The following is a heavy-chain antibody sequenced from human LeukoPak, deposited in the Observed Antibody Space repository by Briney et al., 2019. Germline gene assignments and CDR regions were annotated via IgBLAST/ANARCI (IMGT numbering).Heavy chain of an antibody. CDR1: GYTFTSYG. V-gene: IGHV1-18*01. Sequence: ASVKVSCKASGYTFTSYGISWGRQAPGQGLEWMGWISAYNGNTNYAQKLQGRVTMTTDTSTSTAYMELRSLRSDDTAVYYCARDGDYYDSSEPDYWGQGTLVTVSS. CDR3: ARDGDYYDSSEPDY. J-gene: IGHJ4*02. D-gene: IGHD3-22*01. CDR2: ISAYNGNT.